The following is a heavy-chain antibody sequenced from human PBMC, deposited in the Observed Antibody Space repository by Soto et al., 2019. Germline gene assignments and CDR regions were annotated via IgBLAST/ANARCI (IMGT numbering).Heavy chain of an antibody. CDR2: MSNDGNNQ. V-gene: IGHV3-30*03. CDR1: RFDFTSYG. D-gene: IGHD2-8*01. CDR3: PRGFCANRVCYYLFDL. J-gene: IGHJ4*02. Sequence: GGSLRLSCAASRFDFTSYGMHWLRQAPGKGLEWVAVMSNDGNNQFYADSVRGRFIISRDTSKNNLFLQMTSPTPEDTAGYHCPRGFCANRVCYYLFDLWGPGAMVTVSS.